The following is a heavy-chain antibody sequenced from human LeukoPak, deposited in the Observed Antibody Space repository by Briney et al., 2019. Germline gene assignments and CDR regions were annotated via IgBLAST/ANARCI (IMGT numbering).Heavy chain of an antibody. Sequence: ASVKVSCKASGYTFTSYGISWVRQAPGQGLEWMGWISAYNGNTNYEQKLQGRVTMTTDTSTSTAYMELRSLRSDDTAVYYCARHSEVRGVYMPEYFQHWGQGTLVTVSS. CDR2: ISAYNGNT. J-gene: IGHJ1*01. V-gene: IGHV1-18*01. CDR1: GYTFTSYG. D-gene: IGHD3-10*01. CDR3: ARHSEVRGVYMPEYFQH.